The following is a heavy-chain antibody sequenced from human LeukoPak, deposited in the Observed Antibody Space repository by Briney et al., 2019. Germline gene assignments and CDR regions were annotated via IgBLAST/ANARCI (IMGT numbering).Heavy chain of an antibody. D-gene: IGHD4-17*01. J-gene: IGHJ4*02. CDR3: ARELLTKVTTHFDY. Sequence: PSETLSLTCTGSGDSFSRNYWSWIRQPPGKGLEWLGYIDHRGNTDYNPSPKSRATFSMDRSKNQFSLKLTSVTAADTAVYYCARELLTKVTTHFDYWGQGTLVTVSS. CDR1: GDSFSRNY. CDR2: IDHRGNT. V-gene: IGHV4-59*01.